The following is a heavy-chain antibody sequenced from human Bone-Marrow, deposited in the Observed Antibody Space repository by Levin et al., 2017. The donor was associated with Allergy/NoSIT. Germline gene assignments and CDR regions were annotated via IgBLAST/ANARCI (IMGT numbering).Heavy chain of an antibody. CDR2: IRTTIDGGTT. CDR3: TTHARYTSGWFTI. V-gene: IGHV3-15*01. Sequence: GESLKISCAASRFTFSNAWMSWIRQAPGKGLEWVGRIRTTIDGGTTDYAAPVKGRFTISRDDSKNTLYLQMNSLKTEDTAVYYCTTHARYTSGWFTIWGQGTLVTVAS. CDR1: RFTFSNAW. D-gene: IGHD6-19*01. J-gene: IGHJ4*02.